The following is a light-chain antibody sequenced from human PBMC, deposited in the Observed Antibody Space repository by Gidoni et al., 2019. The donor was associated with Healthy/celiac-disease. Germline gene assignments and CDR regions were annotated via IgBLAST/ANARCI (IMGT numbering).Light chain of an antibody. CDR1: KLGDKY. J-gene: IGLJ2*01. CDR2: QDD. CDR3: QAWDSSTVV. Sequence: SYELTQPPSVSVSPGQTASISCSGDKLGDKYVCWYQQKPGQSPVLVIFQDDKRPSGIPDRFSGSNTENTATLTVSGTQAMDEADYFCQAWDSSTVVFGGGTKLTVL. V-gene: IGLV3-1*01.